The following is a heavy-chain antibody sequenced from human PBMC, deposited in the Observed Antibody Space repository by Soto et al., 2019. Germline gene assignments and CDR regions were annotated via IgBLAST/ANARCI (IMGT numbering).Heavy chain of an antibody. CDR2: IYYNGST. J-gene: IGHJ4*02. V-gene: IGHV4-30-4*01. Sequence: SETLSLTCSFSGVSISSSTYYWGWIRQPPGEGLEWIGYIYYNGSTYYNPSLKSRVTISVDTSKNQFPLKLSSVTAADTAVYYCARGYYDSSGYPSALFDYWGQGTLVTVSS. CDR3: ARGYYDSSGYPSALFDY. D-gene: IGHD3-22*01. CDR1: GVSISSSTYY.